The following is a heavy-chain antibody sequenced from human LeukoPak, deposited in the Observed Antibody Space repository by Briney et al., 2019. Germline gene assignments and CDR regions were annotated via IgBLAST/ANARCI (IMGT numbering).Heavy chain of an antibody. V-gene: IGHV3-33*03. J-gene: IGHJ6*02. CDR2: ISYDGSNE. D-gene: IGHD5-12*01. Sequence: GGSLTLSCETSGLTFKMYGMHWVRQAPGKGLEWLGVISYDGSNEFYVDSVKGRFSISRDNSGNTLLLHMNSLRGEDTAVYYCAKDRRGYSFGPRAGGLDVGDRGTTVIVSS. CDR1: GLTFKMYG. CDR3: AKDRRGYSFGPRAGGLDV.